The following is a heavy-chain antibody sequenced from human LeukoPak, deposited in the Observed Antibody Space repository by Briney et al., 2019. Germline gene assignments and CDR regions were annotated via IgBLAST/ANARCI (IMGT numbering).Heavy chain of an antibody. CDR1: GFTFSSYG. J-gene: IGHJ4*02. Sequence: AGRSLRLSCAASGFTFSSYGMHWVRQAPGKGLEWVAVIWYDGSNKYYADSVKGRFTISRDNSKNTLCLQMNSLRAEDTAVYYCARGGRGYIDYWGQGTLVTVSS. V-gene: IGHV3-33*01. D-gene: IGHD5-12*01. CDR3: ARGGRGYIDY. CDR2: IWYDGSNK.